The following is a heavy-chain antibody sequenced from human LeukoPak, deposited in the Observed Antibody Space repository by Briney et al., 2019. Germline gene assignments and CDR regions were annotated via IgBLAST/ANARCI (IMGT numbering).Heavy chain of an antibody. V-gene: IGHV2-5*02. CDR2: IYWDEDK. CDR3: VHRRTYCDGDCHWYFDL. Sequence: SGPTLVRPTQTLTLTCTFSGFPLFTDGVGVGWIRQPPGKAPEWLALIYWDEDKSYSPFMKSRLTLTKDPSKNQVVLTMTNMDPVDTATYYCVHRRTYCDGDCHWYFDLWGRGNPVTVSS. D-gene: IGHD2-21*02. J-gene: IGHJ2*01. CDR1: GFPLFTDGVG.